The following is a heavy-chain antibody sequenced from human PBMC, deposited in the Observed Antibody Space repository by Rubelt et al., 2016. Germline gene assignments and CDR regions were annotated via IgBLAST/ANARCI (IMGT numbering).Heavy chain of an antibody. J-gene: IGHJ5*02. CDR3: ARDLDIKQQLVAGQYWFDP. D-gene: IGHD6-13*01. Sequence: ADSVKGRFTISRDNSKNTLYLQMNSLRAEDTAVYYCARDLDIKQQLVAGQYWFDPWGQGTLVTVSS. V-gene: IGHV3-30*07.